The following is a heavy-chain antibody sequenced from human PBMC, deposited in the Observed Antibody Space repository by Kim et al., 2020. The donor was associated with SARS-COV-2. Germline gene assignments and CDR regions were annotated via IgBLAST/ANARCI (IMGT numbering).Heavy chain of an antibody. CDR3: AKGAILTGYLFDY. CDR2: ISGSGSNT. Sequence: GGSRRLSCAASGFAFSTDAMSWVRQAPGKGLEWVSAISGSGSNTYYADAVKGRFTISRDNSKNTLYLQMNSLRAEDTAVYYCAKGAILTGYLFDYWGQGTLVTVSS. D-gene: IGHD3-9*01. J-gene: IGHJ4*02. CDR1: GFAFSTDA. V-gene: IGHV3-23*01.